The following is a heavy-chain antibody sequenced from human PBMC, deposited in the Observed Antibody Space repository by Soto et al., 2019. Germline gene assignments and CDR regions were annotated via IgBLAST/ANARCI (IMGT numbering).Heavy chain of an antibody. Sequence: GGSLRLSCAASGFTFSNAWMNWVRQAPGKGLEWVGRIKSKTDGGTTDYAAPVKGRFTISRDDSKNTLYLQMNSLKTEDTAVYYCTILVATITFDYYYYYGMDVWGQGTTVTVSS. CDR1: GFTFSNAW. CDR2: IKSKTDGGTT. CDR3: TILVATITFDYYYYYGMDV. V-gene: IGHV3-15*07. D-gene: IGHD5-12*01. J-gene: IGHJ6*02.